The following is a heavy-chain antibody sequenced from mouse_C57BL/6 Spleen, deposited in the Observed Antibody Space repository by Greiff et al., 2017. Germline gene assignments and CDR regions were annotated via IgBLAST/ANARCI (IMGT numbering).Heavy chain of an antibody. J-gene: IGHJ1*03. D-gene: IGHD1-1*02. CDR3: GRRGSPYCDV. CDR1: GYTFTSYT. CDR2: IHPSSGRT. V-gene: IGHV1-4*01. Sequence: VQLQQSGAELARPGASVKMSCKASGYTFTSYTMHWVKQRPGQGLEWIGFIHPSSGRTKYNQKFKDKATLTADKSSSTSYMQLSSLTSEDSAVYYCGRRGSPYCDVWGTGTTVTVSS.